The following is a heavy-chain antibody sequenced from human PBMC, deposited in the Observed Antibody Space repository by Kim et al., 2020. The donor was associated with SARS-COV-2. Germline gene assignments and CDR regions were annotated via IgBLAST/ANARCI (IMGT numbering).Heavy chain of an antibody. J-gene: IGHJ4*02. Sequence: GGSLRLSCAASGFTFSSYSMNWVRQAPGKGLEWVSSISSSSSYIYYADSVKGRFTISRDNAKNSLYLQMNSLRAEDTAVYYCARDGGWLEKTDYWGQGTLVTVSS. CDR3: ARDGGWLEKTDY. V-gene: IGHV3-21*01. CDR1: GFTFSSYS. CDR2: ISSSSSYI. D-gene: IGHD6-19*01.